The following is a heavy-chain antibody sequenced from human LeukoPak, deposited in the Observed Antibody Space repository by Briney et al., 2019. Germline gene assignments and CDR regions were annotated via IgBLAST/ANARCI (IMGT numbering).Heavy chain of an antibody. V-gene: IGHV4-4*07. CDR3: ARDINWNGAAARFDHAFDI. J-gene: IGHJ3*02. CDR1: GGSISSYY. CDR2: IYTSGST. D-gene: IGHD1-20*01. Sequence: PSETLSLTCTVSGGSISSYYWSWIRQPAGKGLEWIGRIYTSGSTNYNPSLKSRVTMSVDTSKNQFSLKPSSVTAADTAVYYCARDINWNGAAARFDHAFDIWGQGTMVTVSS.